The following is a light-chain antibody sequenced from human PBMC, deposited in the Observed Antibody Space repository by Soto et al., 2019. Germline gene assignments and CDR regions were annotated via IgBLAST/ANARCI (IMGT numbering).Light chain of an antibody. CDR3: QKYNSAPLT. CDR2: AAS. CDR1: QVISNY. Sequence: DIQMTQSPSSLSASVGDRVTITCRASQVISNYLAWYQQNPGKDPKLLIYAASTLQSGVPFRFSGSGSGTDLTITISSLQPEDVATYYCQKYNSAPLTFGQGTKVEIK. V-gene: IGKV1-27*01. J-gene: IGKJ1*01.